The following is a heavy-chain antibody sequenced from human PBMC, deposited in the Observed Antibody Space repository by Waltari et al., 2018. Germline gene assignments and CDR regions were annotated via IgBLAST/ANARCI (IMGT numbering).Heavy chain of an antibody. CDR1: GYTLTELS. Sequence: QVQVVQSGAEVKKPGASVKVSCTVSGYTLTELSIHWVRQAPGKGLEWMGGFDPEHGETIYEQKFQGRVTMTEDTSTDTAYMEVSSLRSEDTAVYYCATGYCGGGSCYFDQWGQGTLVTFSS. V-gene: IGHV1-24*01. D-gene: IGHD2-15*01. CDR2: FDPEHGET. CDR3: ATGYCGGGSCYFDQ. J-gene: IGHJ4*02.